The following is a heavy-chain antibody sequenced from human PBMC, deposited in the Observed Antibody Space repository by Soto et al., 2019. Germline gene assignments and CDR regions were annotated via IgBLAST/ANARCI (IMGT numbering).Heavy chain of an antibody. D-gene: IGHD2-15*01. Sequence: ASVKVSCKASGYTFTTFGISWVRQAPGQGLEWVGWISANNGNTKYSQKFQGRVSLTTETSASTAYMELRSLRSDDTAVYYCARDDRGPGYCSGGSCYRVLRPWGQGTLVTVSS. J-gene: IGHJ5*02. V-gene: IGHV1-18*01. CDR1: GYTFTTFG. CDR3: ARDDRGPGYCSGGSCYRVLRP. CDR2: ISANNGNT.